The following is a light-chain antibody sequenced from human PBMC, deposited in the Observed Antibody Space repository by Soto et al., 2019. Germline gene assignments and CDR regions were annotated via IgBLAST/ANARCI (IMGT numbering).Light chain of an antibody. J-gene: IGKJ5*01. CDR2: AAY. Sequence: DIQLTQSPSFLSASVGDRVTITCRASQDVSDYLAWYQHAPGKAPNLLIYAAYTLQSGVPSRFSGSGSGTEFSLTITSLQSEDFAVYYCQQYSKWPITFGQGTRLEIK. CDR3: QQYSKWPIT. V-gene: IGKV1-9*01. CDR1: QDVSDY.